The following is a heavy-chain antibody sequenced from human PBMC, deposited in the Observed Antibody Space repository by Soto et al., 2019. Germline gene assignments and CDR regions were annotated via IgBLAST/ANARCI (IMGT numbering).Heavy chain of an antibody. J-gene: IGHJ4*02. D-gene: IGHD6-19*01. V-gene: IGHV3-48*01. Sequence: GGSLRLSCAASGFTFSSYSMNWVRQAPGKGLEWVSYISSSSSTIYYADSVKGRFTISRDNSKNTLYLQMNSLRAEDTAVYYCAKEGGHSSGWANFDCWGQGTLVTVSS. CDR2: ISSSSSTI. CDR3: AKEGGHSSGWANFDC. CDR1: GFTFSSYS.